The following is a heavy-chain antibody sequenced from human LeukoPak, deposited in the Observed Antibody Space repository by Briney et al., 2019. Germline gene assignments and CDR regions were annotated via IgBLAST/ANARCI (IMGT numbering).Heavy chain of an antibody. CDR3: AKVQTHYYYDSSGYYLDY. CDR2: IRYDGSNK. J-gene: IGHJ4*02. CDR1: GFTFSSYG. D-gene: IGHD3-22*01. Sequence: GGSLRLSCAASGFTFSSYGMHWVRQAPGKGLEWVAFIRYDGSNKYYADSVKGRFTISRDNSKNTLYLQMNSLRAEDTAVYYCAKVQTHYYYDSSGYYLDYWGQGTLVTVSS. V-gene: IGHV3-30*02.